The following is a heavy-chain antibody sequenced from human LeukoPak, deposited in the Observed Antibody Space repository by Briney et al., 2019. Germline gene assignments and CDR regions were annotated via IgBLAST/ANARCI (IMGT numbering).Heavy chain of an antibody. CDR3: AREEDYFDSSGYYLSAFDL. Sequence: GGSLRLSCAASGYMFNKYGINWVRQAPGKGLEWVSSISSRSGYIYYADSVKGRFTISRDNVKNSLSLQMNSLRAEDTAVYYCAREEDYFDSSGYYLSAFDLWGQGTMVTVSS. V-gene: IGHV3-21*01. D-gene: IGHD3-22*01. CDR1: GYMFNKYG. CDR2: ISSRSGYI. J-gene: IGHJ3*01.